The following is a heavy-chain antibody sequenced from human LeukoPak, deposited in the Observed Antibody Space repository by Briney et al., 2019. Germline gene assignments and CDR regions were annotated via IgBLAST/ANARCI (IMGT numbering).Heavy chain of an antibody. CDR3: ARGQGSVNGSGRHYYYYMDV. CDR2: IYYSGST. Sequence: SETLSLTCTVSGGSISSSSYYWGWIRQPPGKGLEWIGSIYYSGSTYYNPSLKSRVTISVDTSKNQFSLKLSSVTAADTAVYYCARGQGSVNGSGRHYYYYMDVWGKGTTVTVSS. CDR1: GGSISSSSYY. D-gene: IGHD3-10*01. J-gene: IGHJ6*03. V-gene: IGHV4-39*07.